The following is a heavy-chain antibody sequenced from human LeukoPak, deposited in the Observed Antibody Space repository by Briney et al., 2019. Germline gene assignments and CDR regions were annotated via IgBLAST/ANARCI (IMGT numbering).Heavy chain of an antibody. Sequence: SETLSLTCTVSGGSISSTYFWAWIRQPPGKGLEWIATIHYSGTTYYKPSLRSRVTISVATSANQFSLKLTSVTAADTAVYFCARLGYCSGGSCQHDFWGQGTVVTVSS. J-gene: IGHJ4*02. V-gene: IGHV4-39*01. D-gene: IGHD2-15*01. CDR1: GGSISSTYF. CDR2: IHYSGTT. CDR3: ARLGYCSGGSCQHDF.